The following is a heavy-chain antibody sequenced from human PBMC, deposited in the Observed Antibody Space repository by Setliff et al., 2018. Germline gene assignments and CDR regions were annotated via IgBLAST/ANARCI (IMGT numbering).Heavy chain of an antibody. CDR3: ARDQWVRSPPLYFSYSMDV. V-gene: IGHV4-34*01. CDR2: SSHSGST. CDR1: GESFSNNY. Sequence: PSETLSLTCSVYGESFSNNYWSWIRQPPGKGLEWIGESSHSGSTSYSPSLKSRLTMSVDTSKNQFSLELTSMTAADTAVYYCARDQWVRSPPLYFSYSMDVWGQGTTVTSP. D-gene: IGHD5-12*01. J-gene: IGHJ6*02.